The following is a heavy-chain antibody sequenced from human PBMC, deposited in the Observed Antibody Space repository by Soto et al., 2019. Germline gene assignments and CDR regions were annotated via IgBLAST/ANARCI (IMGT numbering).Heavy chain of an antibody. V-gene: IGHV5-51*01. D-gene: IGHD5-18*01. CDR2: IYPGDSDT. J-gene: IGHJ4*02. CDR3: ARQDYNYAYFDF. CDR1: GGTSSSYA. Sequence: NVSCKASGGTSSSYAIGWLRQMPGKGLEWMGIIYPGDSDTRYSPSFQGQVIISVDQSISTAYLQWSSLQASDTAMYYCARQDYNYAYFDFWGQGTLVTVPQ.